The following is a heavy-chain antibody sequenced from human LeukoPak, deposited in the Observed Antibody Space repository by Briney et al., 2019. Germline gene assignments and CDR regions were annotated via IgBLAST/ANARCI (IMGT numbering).Heavy chain of an antibody. J-gene: IGHJ4*02. CDR1: GGSISSSSYY. Sequence: SETLSLTCTVSGGSISSSSYYWGWIRQPPGKGLEWIGSIYYSGSTYYNPSLKSRVTISVDTSKNQFSLKLSSVTAADTAVYYCAGARGSLWFGESPFDYWGQGTLVTVSS. V-gene: IGHV4-39*01. D-gene: IGHD3-10*01. CDR3: AGARGSLWFGESPFDY. CDR2: IYYSGST.